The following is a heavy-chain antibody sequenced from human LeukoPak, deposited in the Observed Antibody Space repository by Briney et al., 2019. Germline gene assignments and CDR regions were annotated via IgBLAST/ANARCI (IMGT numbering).Heavy chain of an antibody. CDR2: INHSGST. V-gene: IGHV4-34*01. Sequence: SETLSLTCAVYGGSFSGYYWSWIRLPPGKGLEWIGEINHSGSTNYNPSLKSRVTISVDTSKNQFSLKLSSVTAADTAVYYCARSKDIVVVPASRSFDYWGQGTLVTVSS. CDR3: ARSKDIVVVPASRSFDY. J-gene: IGHJ4*02. D-gene: IGHD2-2*01. CDR1: GGSFSGYY.